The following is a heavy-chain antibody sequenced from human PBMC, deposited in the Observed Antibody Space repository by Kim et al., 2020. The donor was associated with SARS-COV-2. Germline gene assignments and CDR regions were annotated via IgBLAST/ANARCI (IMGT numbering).Heavy chain of an antibody. CDR3: TTDRIAGNWFDP. Sequence: GGSQRLSCAASGFTFSNDWMNWVRQAPGKGLEWVGRIKSRTDGGTTDYAAPVKGRFTISRDDSKNTLYLQMNSLKTEDTAVYYCTTDRIAGNWFDPWGQGTLLTASP. D-gene: IGHD2-15*01. V-gene: IGHV3-15*01. CDR2: IKSRTDGGTT. CDR1: GFTFSNDW. J-gene: IGHJ5*02.